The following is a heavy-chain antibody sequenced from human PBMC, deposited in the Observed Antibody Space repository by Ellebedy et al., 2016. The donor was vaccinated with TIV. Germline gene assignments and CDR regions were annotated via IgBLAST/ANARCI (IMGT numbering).Heavy chain of an antibody. Sequence: GESLKISCAASGFTFDDYGMSWVRQAPGKGLEWVSGINWNGGSTGYADSVKGRFTISRDNAKNSLYLQMNSLRAEDTALYYCARALYSNYVWFDPWGQGTLVTVSS. V-gene: IGHV3-20*04. CDR1: GFTFDDYG. J-gene: IGHJ5*02. CDR2: INWNGGST. D-gene: IGHD4-11*01. CDR3: ARALYSNYVWFDP.